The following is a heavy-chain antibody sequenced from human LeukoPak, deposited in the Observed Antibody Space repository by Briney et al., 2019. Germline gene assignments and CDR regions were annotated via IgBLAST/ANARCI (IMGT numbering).Heavy chain of an antibody. D-gene: IGHD3-3*01. V-gene: IGHV3-23*01. Sequence: GGSLRLSCAASGFTFSSYAMRWVRQAPGKGLEWVSAISGSGGSTYYADSVKGRFTISRDNSKNTLYLQMNSLSAEDTAVYYCAKDNAILEWLSTQDYWGQGTLVTVSS. CDR3: AKDNAILEWLSTQDY. CDR1: GFTFSSYA. CDR2: ISGSGGST. J-gene: IGHJ4*02.